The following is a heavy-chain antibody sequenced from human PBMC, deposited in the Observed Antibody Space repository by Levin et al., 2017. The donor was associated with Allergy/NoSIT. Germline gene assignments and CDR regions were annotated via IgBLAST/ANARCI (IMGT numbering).Heavy chain of an antibody. Sequence: RPGGSLRLSCKASGYSFTNYWIGWVRQMPGKGLDWMGIIYPGDSDTKENPSFQGQVTISADKSISTAYLQWSSLKASDTAMYYCARLAYYDTSGANTVGAKAKTFDIWGQGTMVTVSS. CDR1: GYSFTNYW. J-gene: IGHJ3*02. CDR3: ARLAYYDTSGANTVGAKAKTFDI. D-gene: IGHD3-22*01. CDR2: IYPGDSDT. V-gene: IGHV5-51*01.